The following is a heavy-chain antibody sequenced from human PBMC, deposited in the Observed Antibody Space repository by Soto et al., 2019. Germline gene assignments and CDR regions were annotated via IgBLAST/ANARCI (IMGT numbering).Heavy chain of an antibody. Sequence: SETLSLTCTVSGGSISSYYWSWIRQPPGKGLEWIGYIYYSGSTNYNPSLKSRVTISVDTSKNQFSLKLSSVTAADTAVYYCGRRYGPPFDYWGQGPLVTVSS. V-gene: IGHV4-59*01. CDR3: GRRYGPPFDY. D-gene: IGHD3-16*01. J-gene: IGHJ4*02. CDR2: IYYSGST. CDR1: GGSISSYY.